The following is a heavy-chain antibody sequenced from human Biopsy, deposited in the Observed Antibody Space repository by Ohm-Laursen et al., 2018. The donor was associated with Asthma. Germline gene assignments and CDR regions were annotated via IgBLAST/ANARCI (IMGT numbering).Heavy chain of an antibody. D-gene: IGHD6-13*01. CDR2: IYYSGTT. CDR3: VRGSSSWHHGPFHYYYGLDV. CDR1: SGSGGYMRSGNYY. J-gene: IGHJ6*02. Sequence: SETLSLTCSLSSGSGGYMRSGNYYWGWIHRPPGKGLEWIGSIYYSGTTYYNPSLESRVTVSADTSKNQFSLKLTSVTAADTAVYYCVRGSSSWHHGPFHYYYGLDVWGQGTTATVSS. V-gene: IGHV4-39*01.